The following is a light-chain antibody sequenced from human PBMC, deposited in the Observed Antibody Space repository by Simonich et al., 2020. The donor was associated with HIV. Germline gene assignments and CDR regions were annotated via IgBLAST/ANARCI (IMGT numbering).Light chain of an antibody. CDR2: AAS. J-gene: IGKJ1*01. Sequence: AIWMTQSPSLLSASTGDRVTISCLMSQGISSYLAWYQQKPGKAPELLIYAASTLQIGVPSRFSGSGSGTDFTLPISCLQSEDFATYYCQQYYSFPRTFGQGTKVEIK. V-gene: IGKV1D-8*02. CDR3: QQYYSFPRT. CDR1: QGISSY.